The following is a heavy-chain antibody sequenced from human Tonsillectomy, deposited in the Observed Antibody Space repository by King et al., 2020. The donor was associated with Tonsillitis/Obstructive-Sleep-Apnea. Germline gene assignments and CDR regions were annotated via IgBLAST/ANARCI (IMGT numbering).Heavy chain of an antibody. J-gene: IGHJ4*02. CDR1: GYTFTSYG. CDR2: ISAYNGNT. D-gene: IGHD3-22*01. V-gene: IGHV1-18*01. CDR3: ARDSMSHYFDSSGYYTFDY. Sequence: QLVQSGAEVKKPGASVKVSCKASGYTFTSYGISWVRQAPGQGLVWMGWISAYNGNTNYAQKLQGRVTMTTDTSTNTAYLDLRSLRSDDTAVYYCARDSMSHYFDSSGYYTFDYWGQGTLVTVSS.